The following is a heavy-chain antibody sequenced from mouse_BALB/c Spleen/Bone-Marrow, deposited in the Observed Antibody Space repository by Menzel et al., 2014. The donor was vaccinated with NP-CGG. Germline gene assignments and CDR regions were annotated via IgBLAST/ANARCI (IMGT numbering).Heavy chain of an antibody. Sequence: VQLQQSGPGLVAPSQSLSITCTVSGFSLTGFGINWIRQPPGKGLEWLGMIWGDGTTDYNSALKSRLSIKKDNSKSQVFLKMNSLQAGDTARYYCAREKYGNYYAMDSWVKEPQSPSPQ. CDR2: IWGDGTT. CDR1: GFSLTGFG. D-gene: IGHD2-10*02. CDR3: AREKYGNYYAMDS. V-gene: IGHV2-6-7*01. J-gene: IGHJ4*01.